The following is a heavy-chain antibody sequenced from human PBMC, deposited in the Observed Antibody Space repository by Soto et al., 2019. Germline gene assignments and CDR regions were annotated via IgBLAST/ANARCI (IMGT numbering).Heavy chain of an antibody. CDR1: GYIFTAYS. J-gene: IGHJ1*01. V-gene: IGHV1-46*01. CDR3: AREESCSDGICYSEYFQR. Sequence: ASVKVSCKASGYIFTAYSMHWVRQAPGQGLEWMGVVNPSGGSTNYAQKFQGRITMTRDTSTSTVYMDLSSLTSEDTAVYYCAREESCSDGICYSEYFQRWGQGTTVTVSS. D-gene: IGHD2-15*01. CDR2: VNPSGGST.